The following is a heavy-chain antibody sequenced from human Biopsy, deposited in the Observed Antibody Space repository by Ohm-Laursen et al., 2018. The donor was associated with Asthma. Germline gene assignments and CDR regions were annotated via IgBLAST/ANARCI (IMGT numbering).Heavy chain of an antibody. J-gene: IGHJ4*02. Sequence: GTLSLTCRVSGGYTGSSDHHWAWIRQPPGKGLEWIGLSSYSGFRKYNPSLKSLVTISVDTSKNQLSLNLTSVIAADTAVYYCARDQGDSKFDYWGQGILVTVSS. CDR1: GGYTGSSDHH. CDR2: SSYSGFR. V-gene: IGHV4-61*08. CDR3: ARDQGDSKFDY. D-gene: IGHD3-16*01.